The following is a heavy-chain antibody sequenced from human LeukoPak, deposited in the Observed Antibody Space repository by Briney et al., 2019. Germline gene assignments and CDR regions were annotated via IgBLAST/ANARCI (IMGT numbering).Heavy chain of an antibody. CDR3: VREITRATTYFDS. V-gene: IGHV1-8*01. CDR2: MNPNSGNT. D-gene: IGHD1-26*01. Sequence: ASVKVSCKASGYTFTSYDINWVRQATGQGLEWMGWMNPNSGNTGYAQKFQGRVTMTRNTSISTAYMELSSLRSEDTAVYYCVREITRATTYFDSWGQGTLVTVSS. J-gene: IGHJ4*02. CDR1: GYTFTSYD.